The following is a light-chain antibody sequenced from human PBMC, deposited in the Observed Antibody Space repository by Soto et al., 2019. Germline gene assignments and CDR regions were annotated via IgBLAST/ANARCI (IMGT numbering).Light chain of an antibody. CDR1: QSISSW. J-gene: IGKJ2*01. CDR3: QQYNSYLYT. V-gene: IGKV1-5*01. Sequence: DIQMTQSPSTLSASVGDRVTITCRASQSISSWLAWYQQKPGKAPKLLIYDAYSLESGVPSRFSDSGSGTEFTLTISSLQPDDFATYYCQQYNSYLYTFGQGTKLEIK. CDR2: DAY.